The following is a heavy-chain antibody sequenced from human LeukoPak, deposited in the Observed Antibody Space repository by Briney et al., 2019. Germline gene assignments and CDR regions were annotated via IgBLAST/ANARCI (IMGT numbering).Heavy chain of an antibody. J-gene: IGHJ4*02. CDR2: INYGGNEN. V-gene: IGHV3-7*03. CDR1: GFIFNSYW. Sequence: GGSLRLSCAASGFIFNSYWMQWVRQAPGKGLEWVANINYGGNENYHVDSVKGRFSISRDNVRNSLYLQMNSLRAEDTAVYYCTRGDPDKWGQGTLVIVSS. D-gene: IGHD2-21*02. CDR3: TRGDPDK.